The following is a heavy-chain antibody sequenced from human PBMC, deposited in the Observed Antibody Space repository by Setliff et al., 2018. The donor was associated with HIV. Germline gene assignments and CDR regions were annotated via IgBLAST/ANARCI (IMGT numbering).Heavy chain of an antibody. V-gene: IGHV1-69*13. CDR2: LIPIFGTP. D-gene: IGHD3-22*01. CDR3: ARAGGITMIVVVIYPPDY. CDR1: GGTFRSYA. J-gene: IGHJ4*02. Sequence: SVKVSCKASGGTFRSYAMSWVRQAPGQGLEWMGGLIPIFGTPNYAQKFLGRVTITADEATSTAYMELSSLRAEDMAVYYCARAGGITMIVVVIYPPDYWGQGTLVTVSS.